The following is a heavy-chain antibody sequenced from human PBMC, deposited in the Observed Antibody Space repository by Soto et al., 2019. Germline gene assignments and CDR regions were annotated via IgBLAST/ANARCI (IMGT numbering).Heavy chain of an antibody. V-gene: IGHV1-2*04. CDR2: INPNSGGT. Sequence: ASVKVSCKASGYTFTGYYMHWVRQAPGQGLEWMGWINPNSGGTNYAQKFQGWVTMTRDTSISTAYMELSRLRSDDTAVYYCAGVLSQWDDAFDIRGQGTMVTVSS. CDR1: GYTFTGYY. D-gene: IGHD1-26*01. J-gene: IGHJ3*02. CDR3: AGVLSQWDDAFDI.